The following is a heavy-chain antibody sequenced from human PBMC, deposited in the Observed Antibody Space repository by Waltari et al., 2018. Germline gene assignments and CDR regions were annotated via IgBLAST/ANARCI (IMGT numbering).Heavy chain of an antibody. V-gene: IGHV3-30-3*01. CDR1: GFTFSNYA. D-gene: IGHD2-21*01. CDR3: AGQPWTLVMSEPLDY. Sequence: QVQLVEYGGGVVQPGRSLRLSCAASGFTFSNYAIHWVRQAPGKGLEWVAIISYDGSNQFYADSVKGRFTLSRDNSRNTLYLQMNSLRAEDTAVYYCAGQPWTLVMSEPLDYWGQGTLVTVSS. CDR2: ISYDGSNQ. J-gene: IGHJ4*02.